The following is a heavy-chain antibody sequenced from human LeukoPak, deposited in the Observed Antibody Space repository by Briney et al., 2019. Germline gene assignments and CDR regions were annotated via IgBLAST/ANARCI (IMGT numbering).Heavy chain of an antibody. Sequence: PGGSLRLSCAASGFTFDDYAMHWVRQAPGKGLEWVSLIRGDGGSTYYADSVKGRFTISRDNSKTSLYLQMNSLRTEDTALYYCAKDKGPGGGPYYFDYWGQGTLVTVSS. CDR2: IRGDGGST. CDR1: GFTFDDYA. CDR3: AKDKGPGGGPYYFDY. V-gene: IGHV3-43*02. J-gene: IGHJ4*02. D-gene: IGHD3-16*01.